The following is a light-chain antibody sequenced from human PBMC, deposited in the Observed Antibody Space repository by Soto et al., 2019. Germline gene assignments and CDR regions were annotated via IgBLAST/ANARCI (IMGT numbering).Light chain of an antibody. CDR3: SSYTSSSPFVV. CDR2: DVS. V-gene: IGLV2-14*01. CDR1: SSDVGGYNY. Sequence: QSALTQPASVSGSPGQSITISCTGTSSDVGGYNYVSWYQQHPGKAPKLIIYDVSNRPSGVSNRFSGSKSGNTASLTISGLQAEDEADYSCSSYTSSSPFVVFGGGTKLTVL. J-gene: IGLJ2*01.